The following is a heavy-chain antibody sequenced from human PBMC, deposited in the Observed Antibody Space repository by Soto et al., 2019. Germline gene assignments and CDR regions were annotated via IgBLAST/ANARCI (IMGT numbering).Heavy chain of an antibody. J-gene: IGHJ4*02. CDR3: GRAKEASCWVAFDY. V-gene: IGHV3-74*01. CDR2: INGDGSVT. Sequence: EVQLVESGGGLVQPGGSLRLSCTASGFTFCGFWMSWIRQTPGKGLVWVSRINGDGSVTNYADSVKGRFTISRDNAKHPLYLQMNSLRLVDTGGYYCGRAKEASCWVAFDYLGQGTLVTGSS. CDR1: GFTFCGFW. D-gene: IGHD6-19*01.